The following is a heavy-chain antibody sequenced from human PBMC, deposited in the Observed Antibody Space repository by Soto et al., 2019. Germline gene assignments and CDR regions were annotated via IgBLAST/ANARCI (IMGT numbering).Heavy chain of an antibody. Sequence: ASVKVSCKASGYTFTSTWMHWVRQAPGQGLEWMGIINPYGGAATYAEKFQGRVTFTRDTSAGTVYMQLSSLTSEDTAVYYCARDDSGFSGSHYIDYFNYWGQGALVTVS. V-gene: IGHV1-46*01. CDR3: ARDDSGFSGSHYIDYFNY. D-gene: IGHD1-26*01. CDR1: GYTFTSTW. J-gene: IGHJ4*02. CDR2: INPYGGAA.